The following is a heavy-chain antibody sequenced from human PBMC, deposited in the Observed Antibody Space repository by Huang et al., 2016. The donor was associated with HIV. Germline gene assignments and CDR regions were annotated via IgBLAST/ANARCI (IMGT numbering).Heavy chain of an antibody. J-gene: IGHJ3*01. V-gene: IGHV3-23*01. CDR2: ISGSGGGT. Sequence: EVQLLESGGGLVQPGGSLRLSCGDSGFTFSTYAMGWVRQARGEGLEGVAGISGSGGGTYYADSVKGRFTTSRDNSNNTLYLQMNSLRVEDTAVYYCAKGGGASPRLHAFDVWGQGTMVTVSS. CDR1: GFTFSTYA. D-gene: IGHD5-18*01. CDR3: AKGGGASPRLHAFDV.